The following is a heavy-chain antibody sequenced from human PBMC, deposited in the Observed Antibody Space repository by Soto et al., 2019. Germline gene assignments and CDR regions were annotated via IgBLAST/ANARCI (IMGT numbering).Heavy chain of an antibody. CDR3: ASGIAAAGTIYYYYYGMDV. J-gene: IGHJ6*02. CDR1: GFTFSSYS. D-gene: IGHD6-13*01. CDR2: ISSSSYI. V-gene: IGHV3-21*01. Sequence: GGSLRLSCAASGFTFSSYSMNWVRQAPGKGLEWVSSISSSSYIYYADSVKGRFTISRDNAKNSLYLQMNSLRAEDTAVYYCASGIAAAGTIYYYYYGMDVWGQGTTVTVSS.